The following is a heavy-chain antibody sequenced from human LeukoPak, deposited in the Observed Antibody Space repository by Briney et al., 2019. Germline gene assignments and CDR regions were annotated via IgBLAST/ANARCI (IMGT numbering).Heavy chain of an antibody. J-gene: IGHJ4*02. CDR3: AKVGSPVAARPGAYFDY. CDR1: GFTFSSYA. Sequence: GGFLRLSCAASGFTFSSYAMSWVRQAPGKGLEWVSAISGSGGSTYYADSVKGRFTISRDNSKNTLYLQMNSLRAEDTAVYYCAKVGSPVAARPGAYFDYWGQGTLVTVSS. D-gene: IGHD6-6*01. V-gene: IGHV3-23*01. CDR2: ISGSGGST.